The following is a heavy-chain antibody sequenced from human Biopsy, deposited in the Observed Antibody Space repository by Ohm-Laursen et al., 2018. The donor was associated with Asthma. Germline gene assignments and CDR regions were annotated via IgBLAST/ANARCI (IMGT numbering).Heavy chain of an antibody. CDR2: INSVFGTT. CDR1: GGTFNTYV. D-gene: IGHD2-2*01. J-gene: IGHJ4*02. CDR3: ARKAGSCISRTCYSLDF. Sequence: SVKVSCKSLGGTFNTYVIGWVRQAPGQGLEWMGGINSVFGTTTYPQKFQDRITITADDSTSTVYIELSSLRSEDTAVYYCARKAGSCISRTCYSLDFWGQGTLVTVSS. V-gene: IGHV1-69*13.